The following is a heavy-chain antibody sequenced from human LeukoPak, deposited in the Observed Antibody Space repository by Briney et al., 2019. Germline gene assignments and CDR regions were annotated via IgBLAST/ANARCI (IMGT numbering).Heavy chain of an antibody. Sequence: GGSLRLSCAASGFTFRSYEMNWVRQAPGKGLEWVSYISTGGSTIYYADSVKGRFTISRDNAKNSLYLQMNSLRAEDTAVYYCARVGAYYTYSFDYWGQGTLVTVSS. J-gene: IGHJ4*02. CDR1: GFTFRSYE. D-gene: IGHD3-3*01. CDR3: ARVGAYYTYSFDY. V-gene: IGHV3-48*03. CDR2: ISTGGSTI.